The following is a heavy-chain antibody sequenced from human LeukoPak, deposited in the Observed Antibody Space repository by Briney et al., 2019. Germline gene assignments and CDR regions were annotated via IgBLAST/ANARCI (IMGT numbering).Heavy chain of an antibody. Sequence: GASVKVSCKAPGGTFSSYAISWVRQAPGQGLEWMGRIIPILGIANYAQKFQGRVTITADESTSTAYMELSSLRSEDTAVYYCARADSSGYYDQTYYFDYWGQGTLVTVSS. J-gene: IGHJ4*02. CDR2: IIPILGIA. D-gene: IGHD3-22*01. V-gene: IGHV1-69*04. CDR1: GGTFSSYA. CDR3: ARADSSGYYDQTYYFDY.